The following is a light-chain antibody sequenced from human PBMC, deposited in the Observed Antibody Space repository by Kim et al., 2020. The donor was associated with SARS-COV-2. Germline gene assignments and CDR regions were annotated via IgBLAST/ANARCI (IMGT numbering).Light chain of an antibody. CDR1: QNVNIW. J-gene: IGKJ1*01. V-gene: IGKV1-5*03. CDR3: QQYHTHST. Sequence: ASVGDTVTITCRASQNVNIWLAWYQQKPVQVPKLLIHKTSGLQGGVPSRFSGGGSGTDFTLTISSLQPDDFATYYCQQYHTHSTFGQGTKVDIK. CDR2: KTS.